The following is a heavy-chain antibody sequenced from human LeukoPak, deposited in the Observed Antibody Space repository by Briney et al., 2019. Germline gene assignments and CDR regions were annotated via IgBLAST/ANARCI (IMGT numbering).Heavy chain of an antibody. J-gene: IGHJ4*02. CDR2: ISAYNGNT. Sequence: ASVKVSCKASGYTFTNYAISWVRQAPGQGLEWVGWISAYNGNTNYAQKLQGRVTMTTDTSTSTAYMDLRSLRSDDTAVYYCARVRNSGFRYVDSWGQGTRVTVSS. CDR3: ARVRNSGFRYVDS. V-gene: IGHV1-18*01. CDR1: GYTFTNYA. D-gene: IGHD5-12*01.